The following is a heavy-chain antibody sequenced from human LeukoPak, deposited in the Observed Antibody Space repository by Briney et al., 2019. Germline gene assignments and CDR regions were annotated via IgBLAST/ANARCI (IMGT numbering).Heavy chain of an antibody. CDR3: ARRRMSRRGNNWFDP. CDR2: INHSGST. V-gene: IGHV4-34*01. D-gene: IGHD3-16*01. Sequence: SETLSLTCAVYGGSFSGYYWGWIRQPPGKGLEWIGEINHSGSTNYNPSLKSRVTMSVDTSKNQFSLKLSSVTAADTAVYYCARRRMSRRGNNWFDPWGQGTLVTVSS. CDR1: GGSFSGYY. J-gene: IGHJ5*02.